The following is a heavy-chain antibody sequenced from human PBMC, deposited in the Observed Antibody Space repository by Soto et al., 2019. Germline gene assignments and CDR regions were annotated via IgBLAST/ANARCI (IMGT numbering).Heavy chain of an antibody. CDR1: GFTFSSYW. Sequence: GGSLRLSCAASGFTFSSYWMSWVRQAPGKGLEWVANIKQDGSEKYYVDSVKGRFTISRDNAKNSLYLQMNSLRAEDTAVYYCARDRDDYYDSSGYYRHFDYWGQGTLVTVSS. CDR2: IKQDGSEK. CDR3: ARDRDDYYDSSGYYRHFDY. J-gene: IGHJ4*02. D-gene: IGHD3-22*01. V-gene: IGHV3-7*01.